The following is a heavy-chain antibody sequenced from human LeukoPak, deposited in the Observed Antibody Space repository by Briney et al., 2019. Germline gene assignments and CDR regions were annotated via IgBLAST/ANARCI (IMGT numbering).Heavy chain of an antibody. Sequence: GALRLSCAASGFTFSSYAMHWVRQTPGKGLEWVAVISYDGSNKYYADSVKGRFTISRDNSKNTLYLQMNSLRAEDTAVYHCAKAGGRYFDYYFYYMDLWGKGTTVIISS. CDR2: ISYDGSNK. V-gene: IGHV3-30*04. J-gene: IGHJ6*03. CDR1: GFTFSSYA. D-gene: IGHD3-9*01. CDR3: AKAGGRYFDYYFYYMDL.